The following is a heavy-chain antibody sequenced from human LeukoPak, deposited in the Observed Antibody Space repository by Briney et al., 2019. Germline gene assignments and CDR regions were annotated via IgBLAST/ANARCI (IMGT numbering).Heavy chain of an antibody. CDR1: GGSISSYY. CDR2: IYYSGST. D-gene: IGHD3-16*01. Sequence: SETLSLTCTVSGGSISSYYWSWIRQPPGKGLEWMGYIYYSGSTNYNPSLKSRATISVDTSKNQFSLKLSSVTAADTAVYCCASSYDYVWGSQYPPEYFQHWGQGTLVTVSS. V-gene: IGHV4-59*01. CDR3: ASSYDYVWGSQYPPEYFQH. J-gene: IGHJ1*01.